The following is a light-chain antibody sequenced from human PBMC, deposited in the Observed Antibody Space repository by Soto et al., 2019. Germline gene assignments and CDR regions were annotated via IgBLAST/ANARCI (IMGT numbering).Light chain of an antibody. CDR1: QGVSSNY. CDR2: SSS. CDR3: QQYGSSPFT. Sequence: EIVLTQSPGTLSLSPGERATLSCGASQGVSSNYFAWYQQKPGQAPRLLIYSSSKRATGIPDRFSGSGSGTDFTLTISRLEPEDFAVYYCQQYGSSPFTFGPGTKVDIK. J-gene: IGKJ3*01. V-gene: IGKV3-20*01.